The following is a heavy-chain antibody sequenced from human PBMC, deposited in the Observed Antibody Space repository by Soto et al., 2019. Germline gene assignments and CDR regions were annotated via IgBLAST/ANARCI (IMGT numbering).Heavy chain of an antibody. D-gene: IGHD2-15*01. Sequence: GGSLRLSCAASGFTFTTYWMTWVRQAPGKGLEWVANINQDGSEKYYVDSVKGRFTISRDNAKNSLYLQMNSLRVEDTALYYCTKDRGPTYWGQGTLVTVSS. CDR2: INQDGSEK. V-gene: IGHV3-7*01. CDR3: TKDRGPTY. CDR1: GFTFTTYW. J-gene: IGHJ4*02.